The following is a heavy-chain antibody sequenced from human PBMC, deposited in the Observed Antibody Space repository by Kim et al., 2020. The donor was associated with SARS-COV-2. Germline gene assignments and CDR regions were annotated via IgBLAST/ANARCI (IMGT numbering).Heavy chain of an antibody. CDR3: ARAPDYPYAVDI. V-gene: IGHV4-34*01. D-gene: IGHD4-17*01. Sequence: NYNPSLKSRVTISVDTSKNQFSLKLSSVTAADTAVYYCARAPDYPYAVDIWGQGTMVTVSS. J-gene: IGHJ3*02.